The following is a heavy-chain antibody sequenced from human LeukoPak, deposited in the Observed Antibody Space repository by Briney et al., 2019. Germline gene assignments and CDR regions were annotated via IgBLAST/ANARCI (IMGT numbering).Heavy chain of an antibody. V-gene: IGHV3-64*01. Sequence: GGSLRLSCAASGFTFSNYAMRWVRQAPGKGLEYVSAISSNGVNTYYANSVKGRFTISRDNSKKTLYLQMGSLRAEDTAVYYCARDREYSYGLFDYWGQGTLVTVSS. CDR2: ISSNGVNT. J-gene: IGHJ4*02. CDR3: ARDREYSYGLFDY. CDR1: GFTFSNYA. D-gene: IGHD5-18*01.